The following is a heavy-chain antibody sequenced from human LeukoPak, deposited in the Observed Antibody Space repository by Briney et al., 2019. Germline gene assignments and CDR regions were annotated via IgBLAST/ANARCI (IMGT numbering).Heavy chain of an antibody. CDR3: ARGGTRGYSPSDY. V-gene: IGHV3-7*01. D-gene: IGHD5-18*01. J-gene: IGHJ4*02. CDR1: GFTFSSFW. CDR2: IKQDGREG. Sequence: TGGSLRLSCAAAGFTFSSFWMTWVRQAPGKGLEWVSNIKQDGREGYFVDPVKGRFTISRDNAKNSVYLEMNSLRAEDTAVYFCARGGTRGYSPSDYWGQGTQVTVSS.